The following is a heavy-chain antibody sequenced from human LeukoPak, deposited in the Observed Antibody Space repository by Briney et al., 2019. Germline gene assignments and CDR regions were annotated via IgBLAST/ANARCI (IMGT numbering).Heavy chain of an antibody. CDR3: ARPYYGSGSYRG. V-gene: IGHV4-34*01. Sequence: SETLSLTCTVSGGSISSYYWSWIRQPPGKGLEWIGEINHSGSTNYNPSLKSRVTISVDTSKNQFSLKLSSVTAADTAVYYCARPYYGSGSYRGWGQGTLVTVSS. D-gene: IGHD3-10*01. CDR1: GGSISSYY. CDR2: INHSGST. J-gene: IGHJ4*02.